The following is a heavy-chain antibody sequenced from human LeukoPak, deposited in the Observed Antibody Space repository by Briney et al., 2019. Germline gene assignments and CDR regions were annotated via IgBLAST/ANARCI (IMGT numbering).Heavy chain of an antibody. CDR2: INPNSGGT. CDR1: GYTFTGYY. D-gene: IGHD3-10*01. V-gene: IGHV1-2*02. Sequence: GASVKVSCKASGYTFTGYYMHWVRQAPGQGLEWMGWINPNSGGTNYAKKFQGRVTMTRDTSISTAYMELSRLRSDDTAVYYCARRSSYGSGSTDYWGQGTLVTVSS. J-gene: IGHJ4*02. CDR3: ARRSSYGSGSTDY.